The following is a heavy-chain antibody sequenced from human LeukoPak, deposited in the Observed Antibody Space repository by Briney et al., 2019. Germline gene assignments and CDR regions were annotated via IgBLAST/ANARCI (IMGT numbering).Heavy chain of an antibody. CDR2: IKTETAGGAT. V-gene: IGHV3-15*01. CDR1: GFTFSNAG. J-gene: IGHJ3*02. CDR3: TTNDAFDI. Sequence: GGSLRLSCAASGFTFSNAGMNWVRQAPGKGLEWVGRIKTETAGGATDYAAPVKGRFAISRDDSKNTVYLQMNSLKSEDSAVYYCTTNDAFDIWGQGTMVTVSS.